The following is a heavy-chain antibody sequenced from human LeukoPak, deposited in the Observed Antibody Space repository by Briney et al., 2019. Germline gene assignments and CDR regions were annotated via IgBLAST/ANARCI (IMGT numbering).Heavy chain of an antibody. J-gene: IGHJ4*02. D-gene: IGHD6-19*01. Sequence: SETLSLTCTVSGGSISSSSYYWSWIRQPPGKGLEWIGSIYYSGSTYYNPSLKSRVTISVDTSKNQFSLKLSSVTAADTAVYYCARIVVAGNFDYWGQGTLVTVSS. CDR1: GGSISSSSYY. CDR3: ARIVVAGNFDY. V-gene: IGHV4-39*07. CDR2: IYYSGST.